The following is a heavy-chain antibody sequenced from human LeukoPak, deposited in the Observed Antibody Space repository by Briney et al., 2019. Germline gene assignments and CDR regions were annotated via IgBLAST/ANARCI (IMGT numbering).Heavy chain of an antibody. D-gene: IGHD3-22*01. Sequence: NSSETLSLTCTVSGGSISSYYWSWIRQPPGKGLEWIGYIYYSGSTNYNPSLKSRVTISVDTSKNQFSLKLSSVTAADTAVYYCARPTLVVNAFDIWGQGTMVTVSS. CDR2: IYYSGST. CDR1: GGSISSYY. CDR3: ARPTLVVNAFDI. J-gene: IGHJ3*02. V-gene: IGHV4-59*01.